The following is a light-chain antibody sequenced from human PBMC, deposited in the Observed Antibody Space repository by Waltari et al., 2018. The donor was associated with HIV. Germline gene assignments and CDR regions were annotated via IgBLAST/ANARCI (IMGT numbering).Light chain of an antibody. Sequence: QSALTQPASVSGSPGQSITISCTGTSSNIGSYNLVSWYQQHPGKAPKLMVYEVNKRPLGISNRFSGSKSGNTASLTISGLQAEDEADYYCCSFARSSTWVFGGGTKLSVL. CDR1: SSNIGSYNL. CDR3: CSFARSSTWV. J-gene: IGLJ3*02. CDR2: EVN. V-gene: IGLV2-23*02.